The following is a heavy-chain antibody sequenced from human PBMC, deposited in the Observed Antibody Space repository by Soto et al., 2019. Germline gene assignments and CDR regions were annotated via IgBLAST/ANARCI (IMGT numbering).Heavy chain of an antibody. D-gene: IGHD3-22*01. CDR3: ARVRRYYDSSGYFDY. J-gene: IGHJ4*02. CDR1: GGSISSYY. V-gene: IGHV4-59*01. CDR2: IYYSGST. Sequence: SETLSLTCTVSGGSISSYYWSWIRKPPGKGLEWIGYIYYSGSTNYNPSLKSRVTISVDTSKNQFSLKLSSVTAADTAVYYCARVRRYYDSSGYFDYWGQGTLVTVSS.